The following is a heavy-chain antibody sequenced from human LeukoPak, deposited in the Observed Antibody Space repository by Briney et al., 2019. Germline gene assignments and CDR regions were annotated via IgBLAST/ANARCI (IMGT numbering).Heavy chain of an antibody. D-gene: IGHD3-22*01. CDR2: TRNKANSYTT. CDR1: GFTFSDHY. Sequence: GSLRLSCAASGFTFSDHYMDWVRQAPGKGLEWVGRTRNKANSYTTEYAASVKGRFTISRDDSKNSLYLQMNSLKTEDTAVYYCARGYYYDSSGPLGYWGQGTLVTVSS. CDR3: ARGYYYDSSGPLGY. J-gene: IGHJ4*02. V-gene: IGHV3-72*01.